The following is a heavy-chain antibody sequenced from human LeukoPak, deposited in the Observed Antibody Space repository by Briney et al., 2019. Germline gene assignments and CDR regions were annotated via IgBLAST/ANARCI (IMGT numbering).Heavy chain of an antibody. Sequence: ASVKVSSKASGYSFSTHWMHWVRQAPGQGLEWMGIINPSGGFTSYAQKLQGRVTVTRDMSTSTVYMELSNLRSEDTAVYYCARDQSGEWELLSGWWFDPWGQGTLVTVSS. V-gene: IGHV1-46*01. J-gene: IGHJ5*02. CDR1: GYSFSTHW. D-gene: IGHD1-26*01. CDR2: INPSGGFT. CDR3: ARDQSGEWELLSGWWFDP.